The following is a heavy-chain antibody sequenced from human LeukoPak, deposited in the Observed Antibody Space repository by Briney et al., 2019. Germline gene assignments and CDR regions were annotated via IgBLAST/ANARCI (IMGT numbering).Heavy chain of an antibody. CDR3: ARGRRAPYSRKYYFDY. CDR1: GFTVSSNY. CDR2: IYSGGST. D-gene: IGHD6-13*01. J-gene: IGHJ4*02. V-gene: IGHV3-53*04. Sequence: GGSLRLSCAASGFTVSSNYMSWVRQAPGKGLEWVSVIYSGGSTYYADSVKGRITISRHNSKNTLHLQMNSLRAEDTAVYYCARGRRAPYSRKYYFDYWGQGTLVTVSS.